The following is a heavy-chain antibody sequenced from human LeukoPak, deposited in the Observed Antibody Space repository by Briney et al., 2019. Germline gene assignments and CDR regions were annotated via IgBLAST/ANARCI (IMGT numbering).Heavy chain of an antibody. J-gene: IGHJ5*02. Sequence: SETLSLTCVVSGDSISSGAYSWSWIRQSPGKGLEWIGYIFHTGSTFYNPSLKSRLTISVDNSKNQFSLRLSSVTAADTAVYYRARELWFANAPGSWLDPWGQGTLVTVSS. CDR2: IFHTGST. CDR1: GDSISSGAYS. CDR3: ARELWFANAPGSWLDP. V-gene: IGHV4-30-2*06. D-gene: IGHD3-10*01.